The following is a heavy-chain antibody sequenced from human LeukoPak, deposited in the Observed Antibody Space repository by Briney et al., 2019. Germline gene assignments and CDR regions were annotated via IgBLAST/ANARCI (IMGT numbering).Heavy chain of an antibody. J-gene: IGHJ6*02. CDR1: GYTLTELS. CDR3: ATASHYYYGMDV. CDR2: FDPEDGET. D-gene: IGHD6-6*01. Sequence: ASVKVSCKVSGYTLTELSMHWVRQAPGKGLEWMGGFDPEDGETIYAQKFQGRVTMTEDTSTDTAYMELSSLRSEDTAVYYCATASHYYYGMDVWGQGTLVTVSS. V-gene: IGHV1-24*01.